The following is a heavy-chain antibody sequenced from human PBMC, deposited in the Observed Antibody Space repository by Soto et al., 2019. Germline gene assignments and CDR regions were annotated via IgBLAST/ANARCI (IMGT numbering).Heavy chain of an antibody. J-gene: IGHJ4*02. CDR3: ARGGPGGITMVRGVRTFDY. V-gene: IGHV1-2*04. D-gene: IGHD3-10*01. CDR1: GYTFTGYY. CDR2: INPNSGDT. Sequence: ASVKVSCKASGYTFTGYYMHWVRQAPGQGLEWMGWINPNSGDTNYAQKFQGWVTMTRDTSISTAYMELSRLRSDDTAVYYCARGGPGGITMVRGVRTFDYWGQGTLVTVSS.